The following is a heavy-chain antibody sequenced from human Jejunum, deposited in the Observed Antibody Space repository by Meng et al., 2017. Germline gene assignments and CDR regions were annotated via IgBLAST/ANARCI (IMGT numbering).Heavy chain of an antibody. CDR1: GFTVGNNF. J-gene: IGHJ4*02. V-gene: IGHV3-53*01. Sequence: GESLKISCAASGFTVGNNFMTWFRQAPGKGLEWVSLIYSGGSTWYADSVKGRFTISRDSSKNTLYLQMDNLRVEDTAMYYCASPLNKGGHFDYWGQGTPVTVSS. CDR2: IYSGGST. D-gene: IGHD1-26*01. CDR3: ASPLNKGGHFDY.